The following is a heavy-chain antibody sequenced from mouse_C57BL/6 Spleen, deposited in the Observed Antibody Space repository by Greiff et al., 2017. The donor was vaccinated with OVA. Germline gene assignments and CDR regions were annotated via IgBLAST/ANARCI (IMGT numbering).Heavy chain of an antibody. Sequence: VQLQQPGAELVKPGASVKLSCKASGYTFTSYWMPWVKQRPGRGLEWIGRIDPNSGGTKYNEKFKSKVTLTVDKPSSTAYMQLSSLSSEDSAVYYCARSTTVVAGWCFDDWGTGTTVTVSS. V-gene: IGHV1-72*01. CDR1: GYTFTSYW. CDR2: IDPNSGGT. D-gene: IGHD1-1*01. CDR3: ARSTTVVAGWCFDD. J-gene: IGHJ1*03.